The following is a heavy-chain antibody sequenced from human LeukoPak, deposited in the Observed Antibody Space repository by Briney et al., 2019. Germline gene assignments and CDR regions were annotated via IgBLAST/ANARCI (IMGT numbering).Heavy chain of an antibody. CDR2: ISSNGGST. CDR3: AAHRGAGFDY. CDR1: GFTFSSYA. Sequence: GGSLRLSCAASGFTFSSYAMHWVRQAPGKGLEYVSAISSNGGSTYYANSVKGRFTISRDNSKNTLYLQMGSLRAEDMAVYYCAAHRGAGFDYWGQGTLVTVSS. D-gene: IGHD1-26*01. J-gene: IGHJ4*02. V-gene: IGHV3-64*01.